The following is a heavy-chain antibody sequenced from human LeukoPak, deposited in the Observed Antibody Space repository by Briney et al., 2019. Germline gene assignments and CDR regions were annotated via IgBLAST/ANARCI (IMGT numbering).Heavy chain of an antibody. CDR3: AKDLWFGEKNGMDV. Sequence: PGGSLRLSCAASGFTFSSYAMSWVRQAPGKGLEWVSAISGSGGSTYYADSVKGRFTISRDNSKNTLYLQMNSLRAEDTAVYYCAKDLWFGEKNGMDVWGQGTTVTVSS. CDR1: GFTFSSYA. J-gene: IGHJ6*02. CDR2: ISGSGGST. D-gene: IGHD3-10*01. V-gene: IGHV3-23*01.